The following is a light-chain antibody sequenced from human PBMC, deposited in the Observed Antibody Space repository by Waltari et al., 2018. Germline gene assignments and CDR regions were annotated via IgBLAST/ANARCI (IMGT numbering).Light chain of an antibody. Sequence: DIQMTQSPSSLSASVGDRVTITCRASQSISSYLNWYQQKPGKAPKLLIYAASSLQSGVLSRFSGSGSGTDFTLTISSLQPEDFATYYCQQSYSTPPYTFGQGTKLEIK. CDR3: QQSYSTPPYT. J-gene: IGKJ2*01. CDR1: QSISSY. CDR2: AAS. V-gene: IGKV1-39*01.